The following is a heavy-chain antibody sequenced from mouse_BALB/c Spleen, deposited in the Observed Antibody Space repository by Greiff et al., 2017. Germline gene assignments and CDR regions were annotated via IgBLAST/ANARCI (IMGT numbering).Heavy chain of an antibody. CDR1: GYTFTDYA. D-gene: IGHD2-1*01. Sequence: QVQLQQSGAELVRPGVSVKISCKGSGYTFTDYAMHWVKQSHAKSLEWIGVISTYYGDASYNQKFKGKATMTVDKSSSTAYMELARLTSEDSAIYYCARLETTDFDYWGQGTTLTVSS. J-gene: IGHJ2*01. CDR2: ISTYYGDA. V-gene: IGHV1S137*01. CDR3: ARLETTDFDY.